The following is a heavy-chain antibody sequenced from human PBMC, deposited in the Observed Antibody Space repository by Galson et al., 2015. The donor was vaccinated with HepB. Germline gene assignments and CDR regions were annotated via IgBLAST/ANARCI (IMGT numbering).Heavy chain of an antibody. CDR3: ARVGGDIALLPAVKVTGWFDP. D-gene: IGHD2-2*01. V-gene: IGHV4-34*01. CDR2: INRSGST. CDR1: GGSFSGYY. J-gene: IGHJ5*02. Sequence: ETLSLTCAVYGGSFSGYYWSWIRQPPGKGLDWIGEINRSGSTNYNPSLKSRVTISADRSKNQFSLTLSSVTAADTAVYFCARVGGDIALLPAVKVTGWFDPWGRGTLVTVSS.